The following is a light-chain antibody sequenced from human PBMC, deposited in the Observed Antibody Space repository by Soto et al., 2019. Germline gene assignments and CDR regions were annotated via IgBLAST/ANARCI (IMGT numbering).Light chain of an antibody. CDR1: SSDVGSYNL. J-gene: IGLJ2*01. CDR2: EGS. Sequence: QSVLTQPASVSGSPGQSITISCTGTSSDVGSYNLVSWYQQHPGKAPKLMIYEGSKRPSGVSNRFSGSKSGNTASLTISGLQAEDEADYYCCSYAGSSTSVVFGGGTQLTLL. CDR3: CSYAGSSTSVV. V-gene: IGLV2-23*01.